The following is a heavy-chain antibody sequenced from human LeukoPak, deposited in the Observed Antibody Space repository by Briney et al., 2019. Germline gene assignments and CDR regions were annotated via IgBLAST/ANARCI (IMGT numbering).Heavy chain of an antibody. CDR3: ARGSRRYFEWLSHFDY. D-gene: IGHD3-9*01. CDR2: INHSGRT. V-gene: IGHV4-34*01. J-gene: IGHJ4*02. Sequence: SQTLSLTCAVYGGSFSGYYWSWIRQPPGKGLEWIGEINHSGRTNYNPSLKTRVTISVDTSMIQFSLKLSSVTAADTAVYYCARGSRRYFEWLSHFDYWGQGTLVTVSS. CDR1: GGSFSGYY.